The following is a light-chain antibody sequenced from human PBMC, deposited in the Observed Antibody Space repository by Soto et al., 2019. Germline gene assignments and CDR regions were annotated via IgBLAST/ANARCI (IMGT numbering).Light chain of an antibody. CDR1: QSLLHSNGYNY. J-gene: IGKJ5*01. CDR3: MQALQTPIT. Sequence: DIVMTQSQPSLPVTPGEPASISCRSSQSLLHSNGYNYLDWYLQKPGQSPQLLIYLGSNRASGVPDRFSGSGSGTDFTLKISRVEAEDVGVYYCMQALQTPITFGQGTRLEIK. CDR2: LGS. V-gene: IGKV2-28*01.